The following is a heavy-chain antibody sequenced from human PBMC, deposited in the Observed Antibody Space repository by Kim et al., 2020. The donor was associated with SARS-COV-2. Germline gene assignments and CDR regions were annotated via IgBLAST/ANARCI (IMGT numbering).Heavy chain of an antibody. CDR1: GITVSSTY. CDR2: ITSGGNT. J-gene: IGHJ4*02. CDR3: ARVFAVAGYYLHY. V-gene: IGHV3-53*01. Sequence: GGSLRLSCTVSGITVSSTYFSWVRQAPGKGLEWVSVITSGGNTYYADSVKGRFTISRDRSKNTVYLHMNSLGADDTAVYYCARVFAVAGYYLHYWGQGTQVIVSS. D-gene: IGHD6-19*01.